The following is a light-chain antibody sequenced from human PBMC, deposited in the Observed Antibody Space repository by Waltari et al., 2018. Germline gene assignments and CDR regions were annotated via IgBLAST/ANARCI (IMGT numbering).Light chain of an antibody. CDR1: QNIGSQ. CDR3: QQRDSWPRT. V-gene: IGKV3-11*01. J-gene: IGKJ4*02. Sequence: EMVLTHTPVILSLSPGERAALSCRASQNIGSQLAWYQQRPGQAPRLLIDNVSNRVTGIPARFSGSGSGTDFTLTISGLAPEDTAVYYCQQRDSWPRTFGGGTKVEI. CDR2: NVS.